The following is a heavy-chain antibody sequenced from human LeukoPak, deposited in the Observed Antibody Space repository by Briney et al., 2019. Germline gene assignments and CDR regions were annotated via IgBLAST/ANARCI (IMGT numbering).Heavy chain of an antibody. CDR3: ARHGRGPYSGSYFDY. D-gene: IGHD5-12*01. CDR1: GYIFKTYW. V-gene: IGHV5-51*01. CDR2: IYPGDSDP. Sequence: GESLKISCKGSGYIFKTYWIGWVRQMPGKGLEWMGIIYPGDSDPRYSPSFQGQVTISADKSISTAYLQRNSLRASDTAIYYCARHGRGPYSGSYFDYWGQEPWSPSPQ. J-gene: IGHJ4*01.